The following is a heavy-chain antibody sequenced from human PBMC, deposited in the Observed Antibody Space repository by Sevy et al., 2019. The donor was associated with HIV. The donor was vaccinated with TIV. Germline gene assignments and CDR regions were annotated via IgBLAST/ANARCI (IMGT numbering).Heavy chain of an antibody. J-gene: IGHJ4*02. CDR2: IRQDGNEI. CDR3: ARRYFDL. V-gene: IGHV3-7*01. CDR1: GFTFDNYW. Sequence: GGSLRLSCVASGFTFDNYWMQWVRQAPGKGLEWVANIRQDGNEIYYADSVKGRFTISRDNAKESLYLQMSNLRVEDTAIYYCARRYFDLLGQGILVTVSS.